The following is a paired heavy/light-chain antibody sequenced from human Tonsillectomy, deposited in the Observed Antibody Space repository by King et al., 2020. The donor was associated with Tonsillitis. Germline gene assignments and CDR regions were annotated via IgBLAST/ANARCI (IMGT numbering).Heavy chain of an antibody. D-gene: IGHD5-18*01. V-gene: IGHV3-30*18. CDR3: AKGIQLWSQHEFYYYYYGMDV. CDR2: ISYDGKNK. J-gene: IGHJ6*02. Sequence: QVQLVESGGGVVQPGRSLRLSCATSGFTFSSYGMHWVRQAPGKGLEWVAVISYDGKNKYYAESVKGRFTISRDNSKNTLYLQMNSLRAEDTAVYYCAKGIQLWSQHEFYYYYYGMDVWGQGTTVTVSS. CDR1: GFTFSSYG.
Light chain of an antibody. CDR1: QSLLHSNGYNY. CDR2: LGS. V-gene: IGKV2-28*01. J-gene: IGKJ1*01. Sequence: DIVMTQSPLSLPVTPGEPASISCRSSQSLLHSNGYNYLDWYLQKPGKSPQVLIYLGSNRASGVPDRFSGSGSGTDFTLKISRVEAEDVGVYYCMQALQTGTFGQGTKVEIK. CDR3: MQALQTGT.